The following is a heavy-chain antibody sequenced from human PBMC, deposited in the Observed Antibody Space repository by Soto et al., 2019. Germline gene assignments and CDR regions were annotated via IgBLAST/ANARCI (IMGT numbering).Heavy chain of an antibody. CDR1: GGTFSSYA. Sequence: SVKVSCKASGGTFSSYAISWVRQAPGQGLEWMGGIIPIFGTANYAQKFQGRVTITADESTSTAYMELSSLRSEDTAVYYCAREQQWLDGGYFDYWGQGTLVTVSS. CDR2: IIPIFGTA. D-gene: IGHD6-19*01. J-gene: IGHJ4*02. CDR3: AREQQWLDGGYFDY. V-gene: IGHV1-69*13.